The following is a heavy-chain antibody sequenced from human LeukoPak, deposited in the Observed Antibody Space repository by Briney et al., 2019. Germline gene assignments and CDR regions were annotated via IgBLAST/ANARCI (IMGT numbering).Heavy chain of an antibody. Sequence: SQTLSLTCTVFGCSISSGNYYWNWIRHHPGKGLEWIGYIYYSESTYSNPSLKSRVTISIDTSKNQFSLKLSSVTVADTAVYFCARSAGVNYFDYWGQGTLVTVSS. D-gene: IGHD7-27*01. J-gene: IGHJ4*02. CDR1: GCSISSGNYY. CDR3: ARSAGVNYFDY. CDR2: IYYSEST. V-gene: IGHV4-31*03.